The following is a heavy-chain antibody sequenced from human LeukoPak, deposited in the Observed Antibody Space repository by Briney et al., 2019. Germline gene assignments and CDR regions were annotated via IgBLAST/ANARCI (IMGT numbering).Heavy chain of an antibody. J-gene: IGHJ4*02. CDR1: GYTFTNYG. CDR2: ISGYNGNT. D-gene: IGHD3-22*01. CDR3: ARGRGSGYPFDY. V-gene: IGHV1-18*01. Sequence: ASVKVSCKASGYTFTNYGISWVRQAPGQGLEWLGWISGYNGNTKFAQKLQGRVTMTTDTSTSTAHMALRSLRSDDTAVYYCARGRGSGYPFDYWGQGTLVTVSS.